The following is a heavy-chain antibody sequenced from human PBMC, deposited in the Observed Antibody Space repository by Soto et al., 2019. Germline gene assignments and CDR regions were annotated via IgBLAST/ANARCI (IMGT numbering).Heavy chain of an antibody. CDR2: ISPTGITI. Sequence: PGGSLRLSCAASGFIFSDYHMTWIRQAPGKGLEWVSYISPTGITIYDADSMKGRINISRDNAKNSLFLQIHSVRAEDTAVYYCARFCTSGTCYSSLTFYSFGVDVWGQGTTVTVSS. J-gene: IGHJ6*02. CDR3: ARFCTSGTCYSSLTFYSFGVDV. V-gene: IGHV3-11*01. CDR1: GFIFSDYH. D-gene: IGHD2-15*01.